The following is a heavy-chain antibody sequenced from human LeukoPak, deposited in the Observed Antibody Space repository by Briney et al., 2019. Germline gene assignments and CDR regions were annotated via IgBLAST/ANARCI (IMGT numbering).Heavy chain of an antibody. D-gene: IGHD2-2*01. V-gene: IGHV4-59*12. Sequence: SETLSLTCTVSGGSISSYYWSWIRQPPGKGLEWIGYIYYSGSTNYNPSLKSRVTISVDTSKNQFSLKLSSVTAADTAVYYCARLGYCSSTSCSEDFDYWGQGTLVTVSS. CDR2: IYYSGST. J-gene: IGHJ4*02. CDR1: GGSISSYY. CDR3: ARLGYCSSTSCSEDFDY.